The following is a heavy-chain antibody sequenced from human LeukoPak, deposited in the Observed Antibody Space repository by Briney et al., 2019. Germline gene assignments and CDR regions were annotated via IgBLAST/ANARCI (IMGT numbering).Heavy chain of an antibody. D-gene: IGHD6-6*01. J-gene: IGHJ4*02. CDR3: AKTSGFHNSSSPGFDY. V-gene: IGHV3-48*01. CDR1: GFTFKTCA. Sequence: GGSLRLSCAASGFTFKTCAMNWVRQAPGKGLEWVSYISSSSSTIYYADSVKGRFTISRDNAKNSLYLQMNSLRAEDTAVYYCAKTSGFHNSSSPGFDYWGQGTLVTVSS. CDR2: ISSSSSTI.